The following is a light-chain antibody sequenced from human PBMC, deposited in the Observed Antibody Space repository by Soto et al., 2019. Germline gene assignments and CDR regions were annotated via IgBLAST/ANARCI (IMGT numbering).Light chain of an antibody. CDR1: QSVSSY. Sequence: PGERAPLSCRASQSVSSYFAWYQQKPGQAPRLLIYDASNRATGIPARFSGSGSGTDFTLTISSLEPEDFAVYYCQQRSKWWTFGQGTKVDIK. CDR2: DAS. CDR3: QQRSKWWT. J-gene: IGKJ1*01. V-gene: IGKV3-11*01.